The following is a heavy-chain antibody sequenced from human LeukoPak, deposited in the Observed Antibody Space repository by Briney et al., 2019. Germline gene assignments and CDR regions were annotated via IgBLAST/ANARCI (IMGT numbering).Heavy chain of an antibody. CDR1: GGSISSYY. CDR3: ARHREMDSYEAFDM. J-gene: IGHJ3*02. Sequence: SETLSLTCTVSGGSISSYYWSWIRQPPGKGLEWIGFIVYSGSTNYNPSLKSRVTISIDTSNNQLSLKLSSVTAADMAVYYCARHREMDSYEAFDMWGQGTMVTVSS. V-gene: IGHV4-59*08. CDR2: IVYSGST. D-gene: IGHD5-24*01.